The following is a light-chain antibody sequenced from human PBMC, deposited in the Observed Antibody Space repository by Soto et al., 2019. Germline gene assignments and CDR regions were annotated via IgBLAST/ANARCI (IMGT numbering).Light chain of an antibody. CDR1: KLGDKY. V-gene: IGLV3-1*01. Sequence: YELTQPPSVSVSPGQTASITCSGDKLGDKYACWYQQKPGQSPVLVVYQDSKRPSGIPERFSGSNSGNTATLTISGTQAMDEADYYCQAWDSSTYVFGTGTKVTVL. J-gene: IGLJ1*01. CDR2: QDS. CDR3: QAWDSSTYV.